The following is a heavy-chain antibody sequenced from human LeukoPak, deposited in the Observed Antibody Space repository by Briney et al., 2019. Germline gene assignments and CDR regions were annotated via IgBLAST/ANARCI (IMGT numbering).Heavy chain of an antibody. J-gene: IGHJ4*02. CDR1: GYSFTSYW. CDR3: ARLPYYYDSSGYRIGHFDY. D-gene: IGHD3-22*01. CDR2: IYPGDSDT. Sequence: GESLKISCKGSGYSFTSYWIGWVRQMPGKGLEWMGIIYPGDSDTRYSPSFQGQVTISADKSISTAYLQWSSLKASDTAMYYCARLPYYYDSSGYRIGHFDYWGQGTLVTVSS. V-gene: IGHV5-51*01.